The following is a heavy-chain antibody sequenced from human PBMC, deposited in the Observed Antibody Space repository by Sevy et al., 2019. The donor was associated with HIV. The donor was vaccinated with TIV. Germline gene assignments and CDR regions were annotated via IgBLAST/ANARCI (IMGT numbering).Heavy chain of an antibody. J-gene: IGHJ4*02. CDR3: VRDTQFGFDY. CDR2: IRSDSSVM. V-gene: IGHV3-48*02. CDR1: GFRFSDEP. Sequence: GRSLRLSCVASGFRFSDEPMNWVRQAPGKGLEWISNIRSDSSVMSYADTVRGRFTVSRDNARNSLSLQLNSLRDEDTALYYCVRDTQFGFDYWGQGTLVTVSS. D-gene: IGHD3-16*01.